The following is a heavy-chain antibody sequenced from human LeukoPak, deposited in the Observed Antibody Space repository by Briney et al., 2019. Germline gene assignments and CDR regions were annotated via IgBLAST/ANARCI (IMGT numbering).Heavy chain of an antibody. J-gene: IGHJ4*02. V-gene: IGHV4-34*01. CDR3: ARGRRGAVAGTFGY. CDR2: INHSGTT. CDR1: GGSFSDYY. D-gene: IGHD6-19*01. Sequence: SETLSLTCAVYGGSFSDYYCSWIRRPPGKGLEWIGEINHSGTTNYNPSLKSRVTISVDTSKNQFSLKLSSATAADTAVYYCARGRRGAVAGTFGYWGQGTLVTVSS.